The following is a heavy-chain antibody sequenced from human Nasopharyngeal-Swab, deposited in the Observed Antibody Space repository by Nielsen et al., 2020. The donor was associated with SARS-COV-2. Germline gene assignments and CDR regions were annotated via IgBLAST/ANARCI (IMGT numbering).Heavy chain of an antibody. CDR2: ISGSGGST. Sequence: GESLKISCAASGFTFSSYEMNWVRQAPGKGLEWVSAISGSGGSTYYADSVKGRFTISRDNSKNTLYLQMNSLRAEDTAVYYCAKVMIVVPKAFDYWGQGTLVTVSS. CDR1: GFTFSSYE. D-gene: IGHD3-22*01. CDR3: AKVMIVVPKAFDY. J-gene: IGHJ4*02. V-gene: IGHV3-23*01.